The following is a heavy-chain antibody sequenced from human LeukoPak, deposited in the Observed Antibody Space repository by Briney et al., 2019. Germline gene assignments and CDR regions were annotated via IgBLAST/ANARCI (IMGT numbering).Heavy chain of an antibody. V-gene: IGHV3-9*01. CDR3: AKDYYYDSSGLFDY. J-gene: IGHJ4*02. CDR1: GLTFDDYA. Sequence: GGSLRLSCAASGLTFDDYAMHWVRQAPGKGLEWVSGISWNSGSIGYADSVKGRFTISRDNAKNSLYLQMNSLRAEDTALYYCAKDYYYDSSGLFDYWGQGTLVTVSS. D-gene: IGHD3-22*01. CDR2: ISWNSGSI.